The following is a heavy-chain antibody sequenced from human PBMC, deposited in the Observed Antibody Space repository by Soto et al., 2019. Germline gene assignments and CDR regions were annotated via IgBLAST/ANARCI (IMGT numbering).Heavy chain of an antibody. CDR3: ARGVEMATIGGIDY. CDR1: GGSISSGGYY. J-gene: IGHJ4*02. V-gene: IGHV4-31*03. CDR2: IYYSGST. D-gene: IGHD5-12*01. Sequence: QVQLQESGPGLVKPSQTLSLTCTVSGGSISSGGYYWSWIRQHPGKGLEWIGYIYYSGSTYYNPSLKSRVTISVDTSKNQFSLKLSSLTAADTAVYYCARGVEMATIGGIDYWGQGTLVTVSS.